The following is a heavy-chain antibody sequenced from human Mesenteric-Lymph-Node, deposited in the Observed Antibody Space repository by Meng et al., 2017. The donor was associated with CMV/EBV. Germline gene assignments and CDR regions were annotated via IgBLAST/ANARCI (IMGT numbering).Heavy chain of an antibody. D-gene: IGHD3-22*01. CDR2: IIPMFEMG. J-gene: IGHJ4*02. CDR3: ARASRAYYDASAYYGL. Sequence: SVKVSCKASGGTFSVYSIIWVRQAPGQGPEWMGGIIPMFEMGNYAQKFEDRVTITADKSTTTVYMELRGLTSEDTAVYYCARASRAYYDASAYYGLWGQGTLVTVSS. CDR1: GGTFSVYS. V-gene: IGHV1-69*10.